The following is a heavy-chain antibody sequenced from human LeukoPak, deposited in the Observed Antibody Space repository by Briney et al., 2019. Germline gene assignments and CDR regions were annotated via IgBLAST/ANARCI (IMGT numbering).Heavy chain of an antibody. CDR2: INPNSGGT. J-gene: IGHJ5*02. V-gene: IGHV1-2*02. CDR1: GYTFTGYY. Sequence: ASVKVSRKASGYTFTGYYMHWVRQAPGQGLEWMGWINPNSGGTNYAQKFQGRVTMTRDTSISTAYMELSRLRSDDTAVYYCARGSVTTLPDLDPWGQGTLVTVSS. D-gene: IGHD4-17*01. CDR3: ARGSVTTLPDLDP.